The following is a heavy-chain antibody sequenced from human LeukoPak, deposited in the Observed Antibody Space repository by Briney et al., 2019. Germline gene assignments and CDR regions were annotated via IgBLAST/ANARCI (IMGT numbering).Heavy chain of an antibody. V-gene: IGHV4-34*01. CDR2: INHSGST. Sequence: PSETLSLTCAVYGGSFSGYYWSWIRQPPGKGLEWIGEINHSGSTNYNPSLKSRVTISVDTSKNQFSLKLSSVTAADTAVYYCAREDYDFWSGYYSRSWFDPWGQGTLVTVSS. CDR1: GGSFSGYY. CDR3: AREDYDFWSGYYSRSWFDP. J-gene: IGHJ5*02. D-gene: IGHD3-3*01.